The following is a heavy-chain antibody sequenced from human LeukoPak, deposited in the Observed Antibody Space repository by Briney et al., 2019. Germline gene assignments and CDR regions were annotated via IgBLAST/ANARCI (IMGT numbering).Heavy chain of an antibody. D-gene: IGHD3-3*01. Sequence: SETLSLTCTVYGASFSSYYWTWIRQPPGEGLEWIGEINHSGSTNYNPSLKSRVTISVDTSKNQFSLKLSSVTAADTAVYYCARGDFLYGKRDNWFDPWGQGTLVTVSS. CDR1: GASFSSYY. CDR3: ARGDFLYGKRDNWFDP. CDR2: INHSGST. J-gene: IGHJ5*02. V-gene: IGHV4-34*01.